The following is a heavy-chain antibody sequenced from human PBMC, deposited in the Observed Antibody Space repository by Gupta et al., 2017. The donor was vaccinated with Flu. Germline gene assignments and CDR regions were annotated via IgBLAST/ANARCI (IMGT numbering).Heavy chain of an antibody. CDR1: GFTFRSYA. CDR2: ISGSGGST. Sequence: EVQLLESGGGLVQPGGSLRLSCSASGFTFRSYAMSWVRQAPGKGLEWVSAISGSGGSTYYADSVKGRFTISRDNSKNTLYLQMNSMRAEDTAVYYCAKPPRNWNLGLSDWGQGTLVTVSS. CDR3: AKPPRNWNLGLSD. V-gene: IGHV3-23*01. D-gene: IGHD1-7*01. J-gene: IGHJ4*02.